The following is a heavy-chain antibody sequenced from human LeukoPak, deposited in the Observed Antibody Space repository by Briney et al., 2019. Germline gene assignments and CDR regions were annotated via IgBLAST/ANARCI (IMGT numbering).Heavy chain of an antibody. CDR2: IYHSGST. CDR1: GGSISSGGYS. Sequence: SETLSLTCAVSGGSISSGGYSWSWIRQPPGKGLEWIGYIYHSGSTYYNPSLKSRVTISVDTSKNQFSLKLSSVTAADTAVYYCARTVRITMVRGVMEDEYFQHWGQGTLVTVSS. D-gene: IGHD3-10*01. CDR3: ARTVRITMVRGVMEDEYFQH. J-gene: IGHJ1*01. V-gene: IGHV4-30-2*02.